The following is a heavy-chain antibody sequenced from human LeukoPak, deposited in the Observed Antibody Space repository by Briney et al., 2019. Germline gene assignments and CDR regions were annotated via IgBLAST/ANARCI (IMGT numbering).Heavy chain of an antibody. V-gene: IGHV3-7*01. Sequence: GGSLRLSCAVSGFTLSNYWMSWVRQAPGKGLEWVANINQDESEKYYVGSVKGRFTISRDNAKNSLYLQMDSLRADDTAVYCCASQRYCVAWGQGTLVTVSS. CDR2: INQDESEK. J-gene: IGHJ5*02. CDR3: ASQRYCVA. CDR1: GFTLSNYW. D-gene: IGHD2-21*01.